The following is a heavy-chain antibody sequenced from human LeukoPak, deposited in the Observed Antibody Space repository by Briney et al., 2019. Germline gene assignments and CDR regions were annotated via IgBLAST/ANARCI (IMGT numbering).Heavy chain of an antibody. CDR3: ARVYNSGWPLDY. J-gene: IGHJ4*02. Sequence: GASVKVSCKASGYTFTSYYMHWVRQAPGQGLEWMGVINPSGGSTSYAQKFQGRVTMTSDTSTSTVYLELSSLRFEDTAVYYCARVYNSGWPLDYWGQGTPVTVSS. CDR2: INPSGGST. CDR1: GYTFTSYY. D-gene: IGHD6-19*01. V-gene: IGHV1-46*01.